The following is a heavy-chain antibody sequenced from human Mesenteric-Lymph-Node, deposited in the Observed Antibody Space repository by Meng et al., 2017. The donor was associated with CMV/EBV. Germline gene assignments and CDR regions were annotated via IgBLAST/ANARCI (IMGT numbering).Heavy chain of an antibody. CDR3: ARDLHRPYREWLSQEYYYYGMDV. J-gene: IGHJ6*02. Sequence: GGSLRLSCAASGFTFTSYYMHWVRQAPGQGLEWMGIINPSGGSTSYAQKFQGRVTMTRDTSTSTVYMELSSLRSEDTAVYYCARDLHRPYREWLSQEYYYYGMDVWGQGTTVTVSS. V-gene: IGHV1-46*01. CDR2: INPSGGST. D-gene: IGHD3-3*01. CDR1: GFTFTSYY.